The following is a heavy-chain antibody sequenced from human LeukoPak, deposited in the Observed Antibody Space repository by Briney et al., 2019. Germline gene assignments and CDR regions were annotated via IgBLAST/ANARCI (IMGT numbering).Heavy chain of an antibody. CDR1: GDSISSSNYY. D-gene: IGHD5-18*01. J-gene: IGHJ4*02. CDR2: INYSGTT. CDR3: ARQRGYSQTGYYVDY. Sequence: SETLSLTCTVSGDSISSSNYYWGWIRPPPGKGLEWIGNINYSGTTYYTTPPKRRLSISVDTSKHQFSLKLSSVTAADTAMYYCARQRGYSQTGYYVDYWGERTLVTVSS. V-gene: IGHV4-39*01.